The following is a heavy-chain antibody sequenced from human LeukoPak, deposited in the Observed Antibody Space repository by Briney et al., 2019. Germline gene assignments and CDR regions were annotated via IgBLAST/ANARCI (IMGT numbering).Heavy chain of an antibody. CDR1: GFTFSSHD. Sequence: PGGSLRLSCAASGFTFSSHDMHWVRQAPGKGLEWVSTICTAGDTYYPGSVKGRFTISRENAKNSLYLQMNILKAGDTAVYYCARGGPGYHLDYWGQGTLVTVFS. CDR3: ARGGPGYHLDY. J-gene: IGHJ4*02. D-gene: IGHD5-18*01. V-gene: IGHV3-13*01. CDR2: ICTAGDT.